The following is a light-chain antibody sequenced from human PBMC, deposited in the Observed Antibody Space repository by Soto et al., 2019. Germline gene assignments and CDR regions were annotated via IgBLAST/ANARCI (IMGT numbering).Light chain of an antibody. CDR1: QGISNY. CDR2: AAS. J-gene: IGKJ4*01. Sequence: DIQMTQSPSSLSASVGDRVTITCRASQGISNYLAWYQQKPGKVPKLLIYAASTLQSGVPSRFSGSGAGTDFTLTISSLQHEDVATYYCQSGLTFGGGTKVEIK. CDR3: QSGLT. V-gene: IGKV1-27*01.